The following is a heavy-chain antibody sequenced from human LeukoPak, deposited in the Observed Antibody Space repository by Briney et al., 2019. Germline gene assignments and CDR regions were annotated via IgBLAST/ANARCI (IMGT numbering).Heavy chain of an antibody. J-gene: IGHJ4*02. D-gene: IGHD6-19*01. CDR3: VGGIGWQPDY. V-gene: IGHV3-7*03. CDR1: AGFTFSDYW. CDR2: ISQDGREK. Sequence: GGSLRLSCAASAGFTFSDYWMNWVRQAPGKGLEWVAIISQDGREKLYVDSVKGRFTISRDNSKSSLYLQINSLRAEDTAVYYCVGGIGWQPDYWGQGTLVTVSS.